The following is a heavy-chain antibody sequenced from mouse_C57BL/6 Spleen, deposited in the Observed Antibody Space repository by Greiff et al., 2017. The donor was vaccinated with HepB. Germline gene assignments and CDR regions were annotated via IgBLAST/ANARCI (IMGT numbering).Heavy chain of an antibody. CDR1: GYAFSSSW. V-gene: IGHV1-82*01. J-gene: IGHJ4*01. Sequence: VQLQQSGPELVKPGASVKISCKASGYAFSSSWMNWVKQRPGKGLEWIGRIYPGDGDTNYNGKFKGKATLTADKSSSTAYMQLSSLTSEDSAVYFCARSLLGSRGYDYAMDYWGQGTSVTVSS. CDR3: ARSLLGSRGYDYAMDY. D-gene: IGHD2-10*01. CDR2: IYPGDGDT.